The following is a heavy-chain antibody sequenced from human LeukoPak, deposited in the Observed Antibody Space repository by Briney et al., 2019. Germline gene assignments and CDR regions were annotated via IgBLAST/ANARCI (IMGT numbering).Heavy chain of an antibody. J-gene: IGHJ4*02. CDR3: ARSHKAMAGEGLFDY. Sequence: SETLSLTCTVSGGSISSYYWSWIRQPPGKGLEWIGYIYYSENTNYNPSLKSRVTVSVDTSKNQFSLKLSSVTAADTAVYYCARSHKAMAGEGLFDYWGQGTLVTVSS. CDR2: IYYSENT. V-gene: IGHV4-59*01. D-gene: IGHD5-18*01. CDR1: GGSISSYY.